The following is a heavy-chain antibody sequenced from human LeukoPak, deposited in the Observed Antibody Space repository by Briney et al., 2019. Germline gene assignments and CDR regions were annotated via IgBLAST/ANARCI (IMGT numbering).Heavy chain of an antibody. CDR1: GFTFSSYW. V-gene: IGHV3-74*01. Sequence: GGSLRLSCAASGFTFSSYWMHWVRQAPGKGLVWVSRINSDGSSTSYADSVKGRFTISRDNAKNTLYLQMNSLRAEDTAVYYCARDPPTSSGYSSGWCDYWGQGTLVTVSS. CDR3: ARDPPTSSGYSSGWCDY. D-gene: IGHD6-19*01. CDR2: INSDGSST. J-gene: IGHJ4*02.